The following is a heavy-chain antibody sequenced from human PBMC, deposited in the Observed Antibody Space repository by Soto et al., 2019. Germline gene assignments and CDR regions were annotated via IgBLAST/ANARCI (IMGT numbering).Heavy chain of an antibody. J-gene: IGHJ4*02. CDR2: ISGSGGST. V-gene: IGHV3-23*04. Sequence: EVQLVESGGDLVQPGGSLRLSCAASGFTFSSYAMSWVRQAPGKGLEWVSAISGSGGSTYYADSVKGRFTISRDNSKNTLYLQMNSLRAEDTAVYYCAKDRVTMIVVVNAFDYWGQGTLVTVSS. CDR3: AKDRVTMIVVVNAFDY. D-gene: IGHD3-22*01. CDR1: GFTFSSYA.